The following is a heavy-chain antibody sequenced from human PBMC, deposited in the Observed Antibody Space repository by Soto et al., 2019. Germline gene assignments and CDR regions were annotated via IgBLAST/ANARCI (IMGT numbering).Heavy chain of an antibody. J-gene: IGHJ3*01. Sequence: EVKLLESGEGLVQPGESLRLSCAASGFRFWTYSMSWVRQAPGKWLEWVSGISGDGSATSYADSLKGRFTVSRDNSKYTLFLQMNTLRVEETAVYYCAKTRLYDNNDYHRDGFDVWGPGTAVTVS. D-gene: IGHD5-12*01. CDR1: GFRFWTYS. V-gene: IGHV3-23*01. CDR2: ISGDGSAT. CDR3: AKTRLYDNNDYHRDGFDV.